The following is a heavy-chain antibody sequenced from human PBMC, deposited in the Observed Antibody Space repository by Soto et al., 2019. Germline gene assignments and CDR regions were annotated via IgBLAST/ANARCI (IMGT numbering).Heavy chain of an antibody. Sequence: GASVKVSSEACGLSFICYYLYWVRQAPGQGLEWMGTINPRGGSATYAQSLQGRVTMTADTSTTTVYMELSSLRSEDTAVYYCARPSPSHSILGCVDHWGQGTLVTVSS. J-gene: IGHJ5*02. CDR2: INPRGGSA. V-gene: IGHV1-46*04. D-gene: IGHD3-3*02. CDR3: ARPSPSHSILGCVDH. CDR1: GLSFICYY.